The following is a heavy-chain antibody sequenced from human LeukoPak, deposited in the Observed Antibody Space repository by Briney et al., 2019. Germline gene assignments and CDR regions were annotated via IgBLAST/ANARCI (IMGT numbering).Heavy chain of an antibody. V-gene: IGHV1-18*01. Sequence: GASVKVSCKASGYTFTSYGISWVRQAPGQGLEWMGWISAYNGNTNYAQKLQGRVTMTTDTSTSTAYMELRSLISDDTAVYYCALLRYFDWPDGYWGQGTLVTVSS. CDR3: ALLRYFDWPDGY. CDR2: ISAYNGNT. D-gene: IGHD3-9*01. CDR1: GYTFTSYG. J-gene: IGHJ4*02.